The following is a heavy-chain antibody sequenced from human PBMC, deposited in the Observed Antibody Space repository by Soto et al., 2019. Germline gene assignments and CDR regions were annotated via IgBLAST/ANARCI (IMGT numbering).Heavy chain of an antibody. CDR2: IYYSGST. J-gene: IGHJ5*02. Sequence: SETLSLTCTVSGGSISSSSYYWGWIRQPPGKGLEWIGSIYYSGSTYYNPSLKSRVTISVETSKNQFSLKLSPVTAADTAVYYCARQPSLPHIVVVTANPSAWFDPWGQGTLVTVSS. V-gene: IGHV4-39*01. D-gene: IGHD2-21*02. CDR1: GGSISSSSYY. CDR3: ARQPSLPHIVVVTANPSAWFDP.